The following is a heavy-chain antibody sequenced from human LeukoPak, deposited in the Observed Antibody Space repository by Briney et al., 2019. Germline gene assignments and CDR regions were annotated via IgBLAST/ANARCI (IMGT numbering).Heavy chain of an antibody. CDR2: IKSDGST. CDR3: ARAPSEIGGYYPEYFRH. CDR1: GFTFSSYW. Sequence: PGGSLRLSCAASGFTFSSYWMHWVRQAPGKGRVWVSRIKSDGSTNYADSVKGRFTISRDNAKNTVSLQMNSLRAEDTGVYYCARAPSEIGGYYPEYFRHWGQGPLVTVSS. J-gene: IGHJ1*01. V-gene: IGHV3-74*01. D-gene: IGHD3-22*01.